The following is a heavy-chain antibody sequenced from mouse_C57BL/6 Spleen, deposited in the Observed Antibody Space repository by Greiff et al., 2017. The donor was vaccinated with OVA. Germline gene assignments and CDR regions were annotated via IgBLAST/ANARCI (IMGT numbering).Heavy chain of an antibody. CDR2: INPSTGGT. V-gene: IGHV1-42*01. D-gene: IGHD1-1*01. J-gene: IGHJ1*03. CDR1: GYSFTGYY. CDR3: ARSGGSSPHWYFDV. Sequence: VQLQQSGPELVKPGASVKISCKASGYSFTGYYMNWVKQSPEKSLEWIGEINPSTGGTTYNQKFKAKATLTVDKSSSTAYMQLKSLTSEDSAVYYCARSGGSSPHWYFDVWGTGTTVTVSS.